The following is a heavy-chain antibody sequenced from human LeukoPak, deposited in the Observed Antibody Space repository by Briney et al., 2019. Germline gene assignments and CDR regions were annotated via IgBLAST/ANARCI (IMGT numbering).Heavy chain of an antibody. CDR1: GFTFSSYA. V-gene: IGHV3-30*01. J-gene: IGHJ5*02. Sequence: GGSLRLSCAASGFTFSSYAMHWVRQAPGKGLEWVAVISYDGSNKYYADSVKGRFTISRDNSKNTLYLQMNSLRAEDTAVYYCARVGAAAGRLPNNWSDPWGQGTLVTVSS. CDR2: ISYDGSNK. CDR3: ARVGAAAGRLPNNWSDP. D-gene: IGHD6-13*01.